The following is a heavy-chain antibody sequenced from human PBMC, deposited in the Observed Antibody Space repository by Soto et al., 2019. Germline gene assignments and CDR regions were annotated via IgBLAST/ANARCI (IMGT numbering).Heavy chain of an antibody. Sequence: EVQLVQSGAEVKKPGESLRISCKGSGYTFTNSWIIWVRQVPGKGLEWMGRTDPSDSYTNYSPSFEGHVTISTDKSINTAYLQWNSLKASDTAVYYCASHNSGRPFGSMNVWGQGTTVTVS. J-gene: IGHJ6*02. V-gene: IGHV5-10-1*03. CDR2: TDPSDSYT. CDR1: GYTFTNSW. CDR3: ASHNSGRPFGSMNV. D-gene: IGHD6-19*01.